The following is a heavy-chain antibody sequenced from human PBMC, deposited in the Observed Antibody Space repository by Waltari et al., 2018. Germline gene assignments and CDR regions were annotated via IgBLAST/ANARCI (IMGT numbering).Heavy chain of an antibody. D-gene: IGHD6-19*01. CDR3: AREHGRGSGWYLS. CDR2: IYYSGST. Sequence: QVQLQESGPGLVKPSETLSLTCTVSGGSISSYYWSWIRQPPGKGLEWIGYIYYSGSTNYNPSLKSRVTISVDTSKNQFSLKLSSVTAADTAVYYCAREHGRGSGWYLSWGQGTLVTVSS. J-gene: IGHJ4*02. V-gene: IGHV4-59*01. CDR1: GGSISSYY.